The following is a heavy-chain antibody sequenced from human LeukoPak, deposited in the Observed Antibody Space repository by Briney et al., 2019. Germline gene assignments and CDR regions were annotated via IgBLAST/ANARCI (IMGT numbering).Heavy chain of an antibody. J-gene: IGHJ4*02. V-gene: IGHV3-53*01. D-gene: IGHD3-10*01. CDR2: IYSGGRT. Sequence: GGSLRLSCAASGFTVSSNYMSWVRQAPGKGLEWVSVIYSGGRTYYADSVKGRFTISRDNSKNTLYLQMNSLRTEDTAVYYCASPYYYASGSFDVWGQGTLVTVSS. CDR1: GFTVSSNY. CDR3: ASPYYYASGSFDV.